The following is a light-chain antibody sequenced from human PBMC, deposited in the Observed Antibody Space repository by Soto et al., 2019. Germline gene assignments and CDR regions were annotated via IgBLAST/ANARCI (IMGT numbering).Light chain of an antibody. J-gene: IGKJ5*01. V-gene: IGKV3-11*01. CDR2: DAS. CDR1: QGIGDT. CDR3: QQRSDWPPT. Sequence: EVVMTQSPATLSVSPGEGATLSCRASQGIGDTLAWYQHKPGQTPRLLIYDASKRATGIPARFSGSGSGTDFTLTISSLEPEDFAVYFCQQRSDWPPTFGQGTRLEIK.